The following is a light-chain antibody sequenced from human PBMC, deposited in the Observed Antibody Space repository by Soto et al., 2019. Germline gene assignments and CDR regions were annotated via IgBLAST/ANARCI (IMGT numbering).Light chain of an antibody. CDR1: SGHNSYA. J-gene: IGLJ3*02. Sequence: QLVLTQPPSASASLGASVKLTCTPSSGHNSYAIEWHQQQPEKGPRYLMKINSDGSHSKGDGIPDRFSGSSSGAVRYLTSSSLQYEDEDDCYCQTWSTDIRVFGGGTKLTVL. CDR3: QTWSTDIRV. V-gene: IGLV4-69*01. CDR2: INSDGSH.